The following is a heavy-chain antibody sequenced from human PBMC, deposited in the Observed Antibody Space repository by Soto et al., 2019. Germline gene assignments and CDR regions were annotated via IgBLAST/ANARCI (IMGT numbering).Heavy chain of an antibody. CDR2: ILPIFGSP. V-gene: IGHV1-69*01. CDR1: GGNFRRYA. Sequence: QVQLVQSGAEVQKPGSSVKVSCKASGGNFRRYAISWVRQAPGQGLEWMGGILPIFGSPSHAQKFQGRVTGTADESTSTAYLELTSLTSEDTAMYYCVFGDCTTTSCSYYFYGLDVWGQGSPGTVSS. J-gene: IGHJ6*02. CDR3: VFGDCTTTSCSYYFYGLDV. D-gene: IGHD2-2*01.